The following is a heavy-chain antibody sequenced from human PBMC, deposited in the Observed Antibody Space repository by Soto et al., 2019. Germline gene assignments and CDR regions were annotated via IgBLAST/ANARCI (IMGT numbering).Heavy chain of an antibody. J-gene: IGHJ5*02. D-gene: IGHD3-22*01. Sequence: KSSETLSLTCTVSGGSISSSSYYWGWIRQPPGKGLEWIGSIYYSGSTYYNPSLKSRVTISVDTSKNQFSLKLSSVTAADTAVYYCARQRRITMIVVVINSRGWFDPWGQGTLVTVSS. CDR3: ARQRRITMIVVVINSRGWFDP. V-gene: IGHV4-39*01. CDR2: IYYSGST. CDR1: GGSISSSSYY.